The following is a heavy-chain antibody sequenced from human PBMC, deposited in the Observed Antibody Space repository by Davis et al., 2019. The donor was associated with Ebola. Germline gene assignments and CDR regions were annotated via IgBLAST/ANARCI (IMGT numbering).Heavy chain of an antibody. J-gene: IGHJ4*02. V-gene: IGHV3-48*02. Sequence: PGGSLRLSCAASGFTFSSYSINWVRQAPGKGLEWVSYISSSSSTIYYADSVKGRFTISRDNAKNSLYLQMNSLRDEDTAVYYCARGDDYGDQLGWDYWGQGTLVTVSS. CDR3: ARGDDYGDQLGWDY. D-gene: IGHD4-17*01. CDR1: GFTFSSYS. CDR2: ISSSSSTI.